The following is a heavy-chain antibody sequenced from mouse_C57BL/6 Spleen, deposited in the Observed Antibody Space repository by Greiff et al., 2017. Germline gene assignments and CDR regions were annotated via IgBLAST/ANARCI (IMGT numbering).Heavy chain of an antibody. Sequence: EVKLVESGGDLVKPGGSLKLSCAASGFTFSSYGMSWVRQTPDKRLEWVATISSGGSYTYYPDSVKGRFTISRDNAKNTLYLQMSSLKSEDTAMYYCARLATVVAGMDYWGQGTSVTVSS. D-gene: IGHD1-1*01. CDR2: ISSGGSYT. CDR3: ARLATVVAGMDY. J-gene: IGHJ4*01. CDR1: GFTFSSYG. V-gene: IGHV5-6*01.